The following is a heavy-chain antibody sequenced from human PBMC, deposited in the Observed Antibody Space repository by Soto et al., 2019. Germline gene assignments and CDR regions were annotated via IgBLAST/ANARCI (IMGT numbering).Heavy chain of an antibody. Sequence: GVSLRLSCAASGFTVSSNYMSWVRQAPGKGLEWVSVIYSGGSTYYADSVKGRFTISRDNSKNTLYLQMNSLRAEDTAVYCCARNGYSSSLYWYFDLWGRGTLVTVSS. V-gene: IGHV3-53*01. J-gene: IGHJ2*01. CDR1: GFTVSSNY. CDR2: IYSGGST. D-gene: IGHD6-13*01. CDR3: ARNGYSSSLYWYFDL.